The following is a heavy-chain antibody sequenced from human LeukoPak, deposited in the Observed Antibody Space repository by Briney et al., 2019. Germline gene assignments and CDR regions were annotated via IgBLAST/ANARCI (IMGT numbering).Heavy chain of an antibody. D-gene: IGHD2-8*01. CDR3: AKKKSGNGDRFDF. CDR2: IQFDGNNK. V-gene: IGHV3-30*02. CDR1: GFPFSRYG. J-gene: IGHJ4*02. Sequence: PGGSLRLSCAASGFPFSRYGMHWVRQAPGKGLEWVAYIQFDGNNKCYADSVKGRFTISRDNSRNTLYLQMNKLTAEDTAVYYRAKKKSGNGDRFDFWGQGTLVTVSS.